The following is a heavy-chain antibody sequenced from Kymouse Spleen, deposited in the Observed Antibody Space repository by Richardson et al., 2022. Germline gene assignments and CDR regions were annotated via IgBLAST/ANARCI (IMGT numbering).Heavy chain of an antibody. J-gene: IGHJ4*02. CDR2: IYYSGST. CDR1: GGSISSSSYY. V-gene: IGHV4-39*01. Sequence: QLQLQESGPGLVKPSETLSLTCTVSGGSISSSSYYWGWIRQPPGKGLEWIGSIYYSGSTYYNPSLKSRVTISVDTSKNQFSLKLSSVTAADTAVYYCARIVVVPAAPFDYWGQGTLVTVSS. CDR3: ARIVVVPAAPFDY. D-gene: IGHD2-2*02.